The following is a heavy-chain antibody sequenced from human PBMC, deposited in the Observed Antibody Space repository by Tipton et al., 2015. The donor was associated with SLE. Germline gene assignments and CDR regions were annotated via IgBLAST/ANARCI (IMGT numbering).Heavy chain of an antibody. CDR2: IYDSGST. Sequence: TLSLTCTVSGVSMSSYYWTWIRQPPGKGLEWIGYIYDSGSTNYNPSLKSRVTMSIDTSKKQFSLKVSSVTAADTAVYYCARVGPERTLDYWGQRTLVTVSS. J-gene: IGHJ4*02. V-gene: IGHV4-59*01. D-gene: IGHD1-14*01. CDR1: GVSMSSYY. CDR3: ARVGPERTLDY.